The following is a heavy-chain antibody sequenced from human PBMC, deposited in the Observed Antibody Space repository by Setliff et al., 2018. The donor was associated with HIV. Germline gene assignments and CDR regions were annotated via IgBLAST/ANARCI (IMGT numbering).Heavy chain of an antibody. CDR1: GYTFTSYG. D-gene: IGHD6-6*01. J-gene: IGHJ3*02. Sequence: ASVKVSCKASGYTFTSYGITWVRQAPGQGLEWMGWISSYNGNTDYAQKLQGRVTMATHTSTTTAYMELRSLRSDDTAVYYCARGLYSSSSRGAFDIWGQGTMVTVSS. V-gene: IGHV1-18*01. CDR3: ARGLYSSSSRGAFDI. CDR2: ISSYNGNT.